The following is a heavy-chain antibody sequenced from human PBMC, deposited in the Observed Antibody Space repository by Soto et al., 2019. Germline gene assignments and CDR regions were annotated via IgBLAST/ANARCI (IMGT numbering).Heavy chain of an antibody. D-gene: IGHD3-10*02. J-gene: IGHJ6*02. CDR1: GDTFSSYA. V-gene: IGHV1-69*13. CDR2: IIPTFGRT. Sequence: ASVKVSCKASGDTFSSYAISWVRQAPGKGLEWMGKIIPTFGRTNYAQKFQGRLTISADASTSTAYMELSSLLSEDTAVYYCARDPLSSFAMDVWGQGTTVTVS. CDR3: ARDPLSSFAMDV.